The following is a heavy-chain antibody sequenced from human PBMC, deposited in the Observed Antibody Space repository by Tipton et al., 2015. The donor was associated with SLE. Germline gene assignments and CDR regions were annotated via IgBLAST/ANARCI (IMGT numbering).Heavy chain of an antibody. Sequence: TLSLTCSVSGDSISSGGSYWNWIRQPAGKGLEWIGRIYTSGTTNYNPSLKSRVTMSVDTSKNQFSLKLSSVTAADTAAYYCARETSRMALIVVAIGAYDIWGQGRMVTVSS. CDR2: IYTSGTT. J-gene: IGHJ3*02. D-gene: IGHD3-22*01. V-gene: IGHV4-61*02. CDR1: GDSISSGGSY. CDR3: ARETSRMALIVVAIGAYDI.